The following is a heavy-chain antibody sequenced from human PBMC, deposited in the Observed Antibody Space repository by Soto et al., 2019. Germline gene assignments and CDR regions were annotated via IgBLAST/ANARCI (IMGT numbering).Heavy chain of an antibody. D-gene: IGHD3-9*01. CDR2: ISSSSSYI. CDR3: ARDVHYDILTGYYVKSWFDP. V-gene: IGHV3-21*01. Sequence: EVQLVESGGGLVKPGGSLRLSCAASGFTFSSYSMNWVRQAPGKGLEWVSSISSSSSYIYYADSVKGRFTISRDKAKNSLYLQMNSLRAEDTAVYYCARDVHYDILTGYYVKSWFDPWGQGTLVTVSS. J-gene: IGHJ5*02. CDR1: GFTFSSYS.